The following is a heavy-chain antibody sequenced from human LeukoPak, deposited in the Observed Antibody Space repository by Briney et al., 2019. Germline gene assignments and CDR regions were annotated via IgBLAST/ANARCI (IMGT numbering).Heavy chain of an antibody. CDR2: ISYDGSNK. CDR3: ARDPGIAVTRNAFDI. Sequence: PGGSLRLSCAASGFTFSSYAMHWVRQAPGKGLEWVAVISYDGSNKYYADSVKGRFTISRDNSKNTLYLQMNSLRAEDTAVYYCARDPGIAVTRNAFDIWGQGTMVTVCS. D-gene: IGHD6-19*01. V-gene: IGHV3-30*04. CDR1: GFTFSSYA. J-gene: IGHJ3*02.